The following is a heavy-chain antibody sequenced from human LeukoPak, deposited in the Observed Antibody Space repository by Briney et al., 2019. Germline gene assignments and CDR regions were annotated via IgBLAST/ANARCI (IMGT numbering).Heavy chain of an antibody. CDR3: ARSLTTGGVDY. D-gene: IGHD1-14*01. Sequence: GESLKISCKGTGYSFTSYWIGWVRQMPGKGLEWMGNLYPGDSDTRYSPSFQGQVTISADKYISTAYLEGSSLKASDTAMYYCARSLTTGGVDYWGEGALVTVSS. CDR1: GYSFTSYW. V-gene: IGHV5-51*01. J-gene: IGHJ4*02. CDR2: LYPGDSDT.